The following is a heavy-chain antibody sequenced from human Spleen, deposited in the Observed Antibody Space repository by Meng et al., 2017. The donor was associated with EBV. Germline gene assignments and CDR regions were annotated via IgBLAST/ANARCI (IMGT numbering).Heavy chain of an antibody. J-gene: IGHJ4*02. CDR1: GGSFRGYY. CDR3: ARGALGRYYDY. Sequence: QVQLQQWGAGLLKPSETLSLTCAGSGGSFRGYYWTWVRQPPGKGLEWIGDINQSGATNYSPSLRSRVTISGDSSKNHFSLKVASVTAADTAIYYCARGALGRYYDYWGQGTLVTVSS. D-gene: IGHD1-26*01. CDR2: INQSGAT. V-gene: IGHV4-34*01.